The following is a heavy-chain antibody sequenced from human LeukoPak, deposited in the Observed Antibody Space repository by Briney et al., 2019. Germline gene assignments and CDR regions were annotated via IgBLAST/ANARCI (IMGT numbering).Heavy chain of an antibody. CDR2: INHSGST. D-gene: IGHD5-18*01. J-gene: IGHJ3*02. CDR3: ARHKIRRYSYGPGAFDI. Sequence: SETPSLTCAVYGGSFSGYYWSWIRQPPGKGLEWIGEINHSGSTNYNPSLKSRVTISVDTSKNQFSLKLSSVTAADTAVYYCARHKIRRYSYGPGAFDIWGQGTMVTVSS. CDR1: GGSFSGYY. V-gene: IGHV4-34*01.